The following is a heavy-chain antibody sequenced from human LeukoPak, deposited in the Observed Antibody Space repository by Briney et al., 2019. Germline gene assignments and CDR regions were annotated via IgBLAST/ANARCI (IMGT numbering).Heavy chain of an antibody. CDR3: ARSGGSYLQDAFDI. Sequence: GASVKVSCKTSGYTFTGYYMHWVRQAPGQGLEWMGWINPNSGGTNYAQKFQGRVTMTRDTSISTAYMELRSLRSDDTAVYYCARSGGSYLQDAFDIWGQGTMVTVSS. V-gene: IGHV1-2*02. CDR2: INPNSGGT. CDR1: GYTFTGYY. J-gene: IGHJ3*02. D-gene: IGHD1-26*01.